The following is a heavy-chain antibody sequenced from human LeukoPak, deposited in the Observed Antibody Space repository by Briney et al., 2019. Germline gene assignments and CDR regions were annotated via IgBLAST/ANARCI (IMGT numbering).Heavy chain of an antibody. J-gene: IGHJ6*02. CDR2: INPNSGGT. D-gene: IGHD3-3*01. CDR1: GYTFTGYY. V-gene: IGHV1-2*02. Sequence: VASVTVSCKASGYTFTGYYMHWVRQAPGQGLAWMGWINPNSGGTNYAKKFRGRLTMTRDTSIRTADMELSRLRSDDTAVYFFARDTVIMSYYYYGMDVWGQGSTVTVSS. CDR3: ARDTVIMSYYYYGMDV.